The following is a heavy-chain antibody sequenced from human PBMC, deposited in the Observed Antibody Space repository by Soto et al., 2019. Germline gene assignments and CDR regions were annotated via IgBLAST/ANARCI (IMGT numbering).Heavy chain of an antibody. CDR1: GYSFTSYW. CDR2: IYPGDSDT. J-gene: IGHJ6*02. D-gene: IGHD1-26*01. Sequence: GESLKISCKGSGYSFTSYWIGWVRQMPGKGLEWMGIIYPGDSDTRYSPSFQGQVTISADKSISTAYLQWSSLKASDTAMHYCARQEGWGARGTYYYGMDVWGQGTTVTVSS. V-gene: IGHV5-51*01. CDR3: ARQEGWGARGTYYYGMDV.